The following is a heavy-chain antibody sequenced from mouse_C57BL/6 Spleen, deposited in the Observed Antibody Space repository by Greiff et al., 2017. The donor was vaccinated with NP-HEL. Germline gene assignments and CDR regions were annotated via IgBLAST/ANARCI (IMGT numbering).Heavy chain of an antibody. CDR1: GFTFSDYG. Sequence: EVKLMESGGGLVKPGGSLKLSCAASGFTFSDYGMHWVRQAPEKGLEWVAYISSGSSTIYYADTVKGRFTISRDNAKNTLFLQMTSLRSEDTAMYYCARDGVEGFAYWGQGTLVTVSA. J-gene: IGHJ3*01. V-gene: IGHV5-17*01. CDR3: ARDGVEGFAY. D-gene: IGHD2-3*01. CDR2: ISSGSSTI.